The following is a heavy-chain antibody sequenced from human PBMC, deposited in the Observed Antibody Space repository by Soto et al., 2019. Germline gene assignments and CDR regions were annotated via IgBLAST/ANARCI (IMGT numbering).Heavy chain of an antibody. V-gene: IGHV1-18*01. CDR3: ARSYYDILTGYPKPLTQFDP. CDR2: ISAYNGNT. Sequence: GASVKVSCKASGYTFTSYGISWVRQAPGQGLEWMGWISAYNGNTNYAQKLQGRVTMTTDTSTSTAYMELRSLRSDDTAVYYCARSYYDILTGYPKPLTQFDPWGQGTLVTVSS. J-gene: IGHJ5*02. D-gene: IGHD3-9*01. CDR1: GYTFTSYG.